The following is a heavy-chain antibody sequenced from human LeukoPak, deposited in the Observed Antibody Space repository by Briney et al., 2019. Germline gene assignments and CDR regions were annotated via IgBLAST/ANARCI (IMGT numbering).Heavy chain of an antibody. V-gene: IGHV3-30*02. Sequence: PPGGSLRLSCAASGFTFSSYGMHWVRQAPGKGLEWVAFIRYDGTNKYYADSVRGRFTISRDNSKNTLYLQMNSLRAEDTAVYYCAKDGGYPRGVHFDYWGQGTLVTVSS. CDR2: IRYDGTNK. D-gene: IGHD5-12*01. CDR1: GFTFSSYG. J-gene: IGHJ4*02. CDR3: AKDGGYPRGVHFDY.